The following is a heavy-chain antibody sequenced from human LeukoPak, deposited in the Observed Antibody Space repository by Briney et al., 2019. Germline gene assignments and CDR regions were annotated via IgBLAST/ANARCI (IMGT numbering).Heavy chain of an antibody. CDR1: GGSISSYY. CDR2: IYYSGST. D-gene: IGHD3-3*01. V-gene: IGHV4-59*01. J-gene: IGHJ4*02. Sequence: SETLSLTCTVSGGSISSYYWSWIRQPPEKGLEWIGYIYYSGSTNYNPSLKSRVTISVDTSKNQFSLKLTSVTAADTAVYYCAIGVPEYYDFWSGYFYDVDYWGQGTLVTVSS. CDR3: AIGVPEYYDFWSGYFYDVDY.